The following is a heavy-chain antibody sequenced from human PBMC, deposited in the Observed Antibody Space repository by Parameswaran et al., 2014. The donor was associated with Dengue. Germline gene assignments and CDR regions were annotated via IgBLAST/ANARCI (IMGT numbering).Heavy chain of an antibody. Sequence: WIRQPPGKGLVWVSRINSDGSSTSYADSVKGRFTISRDNAKNTLYLQMNSLRAEDTAVYYCARGDIVVVPAAWGQGTLVTVSS. J-gene: IGHJ5*02. CDR2: INSDGSST. V-gene: IGHV3-74*01. CDR3: ARGDIVVVPAA. D-gene: IGHD2-2*01.